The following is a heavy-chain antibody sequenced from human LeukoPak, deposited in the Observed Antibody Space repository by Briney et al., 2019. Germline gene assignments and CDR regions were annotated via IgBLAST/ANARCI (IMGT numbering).Heavy chain of an antibody. CDR2: IYYSGST. CDR3: ASVTSPQAYWFGELLKGYFDY. Sequence: SETLSLTCTVSGGSISSSSYYWGWIRHPPGKGLEWIGSIYYSGSTYYNPSLKSRVTISVDTSKNQFSLKLSSVTAADTAVYYCASVTSPQAYWFGELLKGYFDYWGQGTLVTVSS. V-gene: IGHV4-39*01. J-gene: IGHJ4*02. CDR1: GGSISSSSYY. D-gene: IGHD3-10*01.